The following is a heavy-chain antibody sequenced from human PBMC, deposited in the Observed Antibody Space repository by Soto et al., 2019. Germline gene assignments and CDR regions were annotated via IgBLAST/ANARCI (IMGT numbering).Heavy chain of an antibody. Sequence: GASVKVSCKASGGTFSSHTISWVRQAPGQGLEWMGRIIPILGIANYAQRFQGRVTITADKSTSTAYMELSSLRSEDTAVYYCARVSLQLTMYSGMYALCLGNTLTISS. CDR3: ARVSLQLTMYSGMYA. V-gene: IGHV1-69*02. CDR2: IIPILGIA. D-gene: IGHD2-2*01. J-gene: IGHJ6*02. CDR1: GGTFSSHT.